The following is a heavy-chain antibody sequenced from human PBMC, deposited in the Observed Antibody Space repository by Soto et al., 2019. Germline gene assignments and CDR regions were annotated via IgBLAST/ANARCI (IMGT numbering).Heavy chain of an antibody. CDR2: ISWNSGSI. Sequence: EVQLVESGGGLVQPGRSLRLSCAASGFTFDDYAMHWVRQAPGKGLEWVSGISWNSGSIGYADSVKGRFTISRDNAKNSLYLQMSSLRAEDTALYYCAKVFGSSSVLYYFDYWGQGTLVTVSS. D-gene: IGHD6-6*01. V-gene: IGHV3-9*01. J-gene: IGHJ4*02. CDR3: AKVFGSSSVLYYFDY. CDR1: GFTFDDYA.